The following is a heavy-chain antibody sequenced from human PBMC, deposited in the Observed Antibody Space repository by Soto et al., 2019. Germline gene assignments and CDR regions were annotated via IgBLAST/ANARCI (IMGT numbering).Heavy chain of an antibody. D-gene: IGHD1-1*01. CDR1: GFSLRSRS. CDR2: ISSSSSYI. V-gene: IGHV3-21*05. CDR3: ASGRGYNWNDEVYGMDV. Sequence: PGGSLRLSCAASGFSLRSRSMNWVRQAPGKGLEWVSYISSSSSYIYYADSVKGRFTISRDNAKNSLYLQMNSLRAEDTAVYYCASGRGYNWNDEVYGMDVWGQGTTVTVSS. J-gene: IGHJ6*02.